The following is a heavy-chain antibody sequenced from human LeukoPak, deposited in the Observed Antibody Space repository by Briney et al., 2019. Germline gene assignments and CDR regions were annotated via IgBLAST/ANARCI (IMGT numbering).Heavy chain of an antibody. J-gene: IGHJ4*02. CDR2: SIPIFGTA. D-gene: IGHD2-15*01. CDR1: GGTFSSYA. Sequence: SVKVSCKASGGTFSSYANSWVRQAPGQGHELMGVSIPIFGTANYPQKFQARVTITTDESASTAYMELSSLRSEDTAVYYSARGGVPVVAASFDYWGQGTLVPVSS. CDR3: ARGGVPVVAASFDY. V-gene: IGHV1-69*05.